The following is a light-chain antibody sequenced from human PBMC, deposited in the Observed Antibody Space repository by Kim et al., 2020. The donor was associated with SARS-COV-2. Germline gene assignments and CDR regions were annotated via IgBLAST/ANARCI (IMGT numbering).Light chain of an antibody. CDR2: AAS. Sequence: IKLTQSPSAMSASVGDRVTITCRASQGINNHFAWFQLKPGKVPKRLIYAASSLQSGVPSRFSGSGAGTEFTLTISSLQPEDSATYYCLQHSSYPLTFGGGTKVDIK. CDR1: QGINNH. CDR3: LQHSSYPLT. V-gene: IGKV1-17*03. J-gene: IGKJ4*01.